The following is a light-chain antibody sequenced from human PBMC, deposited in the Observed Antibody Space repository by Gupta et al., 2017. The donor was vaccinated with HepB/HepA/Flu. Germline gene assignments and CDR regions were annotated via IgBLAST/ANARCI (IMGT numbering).Light chain of an antibody. CDR1: QSGLFNSNGMNY. J-gene: IGKJ2*01. CDR3: QQEDDSPLT. CDR2: WAS. Sequence: DIVLTQSPDSLAVSLGETATINCKSSQSGLFNSNGMNYFACYQQKPGQPPKLLIFWASARDAGVPDRFSGRGSGTDFTLTIISLQAEDVAVYYCQQEDDSPLTFGQGTKVEIK. V-gene: IGKV4-1*01.